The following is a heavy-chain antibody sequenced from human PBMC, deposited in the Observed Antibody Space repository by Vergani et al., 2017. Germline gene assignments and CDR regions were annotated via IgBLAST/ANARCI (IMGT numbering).Heavy chain of an antibody. CDR1: GYSFTSYW. V-gene: IGHV5-51*01. D-gene: IGHD3-22*01. CDR2: IYPGDSDT. CDR3: ARRGGTDDSSGYYLEDYYGMDV. J-gene: IGHJ6*02. Sequence: EVQLVQSGAEVKKPGESLKISCKGSGYSFTSYWIGWVRQMPGKGLEWMGIIYPGDSDTRYSPSFQGQVTIAAAKSISTAYLQGGSLKASDTAMYYCARRGGTDDSSGYYLEDYYGMDVWGQGTTVTVSS.